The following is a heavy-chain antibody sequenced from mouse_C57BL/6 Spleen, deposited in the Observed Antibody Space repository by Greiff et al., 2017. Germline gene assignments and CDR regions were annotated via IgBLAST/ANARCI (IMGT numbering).Heavy chain of an antibody. CDR3: ARRRVITTVVGFDY. CDR2: IDPSDSET. Sequence: QVQLKQPGAELVRPGSSVKLSCKASGYTFTSYWMHWVKQRPIQGLEWIGNIDPSDSETHYNQKFKDKATLTVDKSSSTAYMQLSSLTSEDSAVYYCARRRVITTVVGFDYWGQGTTLTVSS. J-gene: IGHJ2*01. CDR1: GYTFTSYW. D-gene: IGHD1-1*01. V-gene: IGHV1-52*01.